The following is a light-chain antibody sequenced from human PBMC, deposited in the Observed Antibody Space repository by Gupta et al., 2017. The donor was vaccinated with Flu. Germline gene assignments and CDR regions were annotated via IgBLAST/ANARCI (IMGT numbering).Light chain of an antibody. CDR3: KKYKSAPLA. Sequence: DIQMTQSPSSLSASIGNRVTITCRASQDIAHYVAWYQQRPGKPPQLLIYAASVLQSGVSPRFSGRGSGTDFTLTISSLQPEDSATYYCKKYKSAPLAFGGGTRVEIK. V-gene: IGKV1-27*01. CDR1: QDIAHY. J-gene: IGKJ4*01. CDR2: AAS.